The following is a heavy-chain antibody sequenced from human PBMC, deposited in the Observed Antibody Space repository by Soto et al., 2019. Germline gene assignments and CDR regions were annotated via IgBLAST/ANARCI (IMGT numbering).Heavy chain of an antibody. J-gene: IGHJ6*02. CDR3: ARAKVNAGIGWDYKYYWLDV. V-gene: IGHV3-30-3*01. CDR1: GCIFSSYD. Sequence: GGSLRLSCAASGCIFSSYDIHWVRQAPGKGPEWVAVISHGGSNKYHTDSVRGRFTISRDNSENTVYLQMNSLRVEDTAAYYCARAKVNAGIGWDYKYYWLDVWGQGTTVTVSS. CDR2: ISHGGSNK. D-gene: IGHD1-20*01.